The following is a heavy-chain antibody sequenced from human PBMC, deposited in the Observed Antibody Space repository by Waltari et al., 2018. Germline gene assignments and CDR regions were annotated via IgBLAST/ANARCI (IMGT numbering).Heavy chain of an antibody. J-gene: IGHJ6*02. Sequence: QVQLKQWGAGLLKPSETLSLTCAVYGGSFSDSYWSWLRQTPEVGLEWIGEINHSGSTNNDPALRSGVTISVDTSKNQFSRKLGSVTAADTAVYFCARFYCTATSCYYGLDVWGQGTPVTVSS. CDR1: GGSFSDSY. D-gene: IGHD2-15*01. V-gene: IGHV4-34*02. CDR3: ARFYCTATSCYYGLDV. CDR2: INHSGST.